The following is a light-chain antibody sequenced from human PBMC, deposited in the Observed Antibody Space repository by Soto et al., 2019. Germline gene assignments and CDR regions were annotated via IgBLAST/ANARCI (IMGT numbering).Light chain of an antibody. Sequence: QSALTLPASVSGSPGQSITISCTGTSSDVGGYNYVSWYQQHPGKAPKLMIYDVSNRPSGVSNRFSGSKSGNTASLTISGLQAEDEAEYYCSSYTSSSTLLYVFGTGTKVTVL. J-gene: IGLJ1*01. CDR1: SSDVGGYNY. CDR2: DVS. CDR3: SSYTSSSTLLYV. V-gene: IGLV2-14*01.